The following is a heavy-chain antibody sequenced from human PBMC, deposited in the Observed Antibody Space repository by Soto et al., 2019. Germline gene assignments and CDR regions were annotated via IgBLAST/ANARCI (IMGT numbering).Heavy chain of an antibody. J-gene: IGHJ5*02. CDR3: ASGGWYLDP. CDR1: GGSISSYY. CDR2: IHASGGT. Sequence: SETLSLTCTVSGGSISSYYWSWLRRPPGEGLEWIGYIHASGGTNYNPSLKSRVTMSVDTSKNHVSLNLKSVTAADTAVYYCASGGWYLDPWGQGTLVTVSS. D-gene: IGHD6-19*01. V-gene: IGHV4-59*01.